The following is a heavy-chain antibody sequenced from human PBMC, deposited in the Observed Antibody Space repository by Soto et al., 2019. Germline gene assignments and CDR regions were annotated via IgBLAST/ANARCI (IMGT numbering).Heavy chain of an antibody. Sequence: EVQLVESGGGLVQPGGSLRLSCAASGFTFSNSDMHWVRQAAGNDLEWVSAIGTAGDTYYPGSVKGRFTISRENSKNSLYLQMYNLRTGDTAVYYCARARYGGYYDYWGQGTLVTVSS. D-gene: IGHD1-26*01. CDR3: ARARYGGYYDY. J-gene: IGHJ4*02. CDR2: IGTAGDT. CDR1: GFTFSNSD. V-gene: IGHV3-13*01.